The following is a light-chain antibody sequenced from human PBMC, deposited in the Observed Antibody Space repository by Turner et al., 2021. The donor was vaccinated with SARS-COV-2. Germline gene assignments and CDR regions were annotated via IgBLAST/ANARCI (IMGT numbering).Light chain of an antibody. Sequence: IVIAQTLKFMSTSVGDMVSINCKDSQDVTTVVAWYQQKPGQSPKLLIYSASNRYTGVPDRFTGNGSGTDFTFTISSVQAEDLAVYYCQQYYSTPRTFGGGTKLEIK. CDR1: QDVTTV. V-gene: IGKV4-1*01. CDR3: QQYYSTPRT. J-gene: IGKJ4*02. CDR2: SAS.